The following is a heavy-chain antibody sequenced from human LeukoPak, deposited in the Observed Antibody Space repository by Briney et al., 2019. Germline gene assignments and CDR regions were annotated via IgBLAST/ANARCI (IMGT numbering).Heavy chain of an antibody. Sequence: GGSLRLSCAASTFPFSNAWMSWVRQAPGKGLEWVGRIKSKSDGGTTDYAAPVKGRFTISRDDSKNTLYLQMNSLKTEDTAVYYCTTAPRGYCSGGSCSYAFDIWGQGTMVTVSS. J-gene: IGHJ3*02. V-gene: IGHV3-15*01. CDR2: IKSKSDGGTT. CDR1: TFPFSNAW. CDR3: TTAPRGYCSGGSCSYAFDI. D-gene: IGHD2-15*01.